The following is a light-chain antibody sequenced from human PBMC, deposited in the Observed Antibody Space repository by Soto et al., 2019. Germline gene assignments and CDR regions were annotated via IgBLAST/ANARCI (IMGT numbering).Light chain of an antibody. V-gene: IGKV3-20*01. CDR3: HQYGSSPRT. CDR2: EAS. J-gene: IGKJ1*01. Sequence: VMTQSPATLSVSPGERVTLSCRASQSVRSNLAWYQQKPGQAPRLLIYEASNRATGIPDRFSGSGSGTDFTLTISRLEPEDFAVYYCHQYGSSPRTFGQGTKVDIK. CDR1: QSVRSN.